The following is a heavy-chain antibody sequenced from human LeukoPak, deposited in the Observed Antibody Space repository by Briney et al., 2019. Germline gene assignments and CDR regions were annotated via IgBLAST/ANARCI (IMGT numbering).Heavy chain of an antibody. CDR2: INPNSGGT. V-gene: IGHV1-2*02. CDR3: ARVKIAATGLHL. CDR1: GYTFTGYY. J-gene: IGHJ6*02. Sequence: GASVKVSCKASGYTFTGYYMHWVRQAPGQGLEWMGWINPNSGGTNYAQKFQGRVTMTRDTSISTAYMELSRLRSEDTAVYFCARVKIAATGLHLWGQGTTVIVSS. D-gene: IGHD6-13*01.